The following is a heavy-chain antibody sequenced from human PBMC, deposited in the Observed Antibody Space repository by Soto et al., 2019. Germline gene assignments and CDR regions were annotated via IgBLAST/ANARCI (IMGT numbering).Heavy chain of an antibody. J-gene: IGHJ3*02. V-gene: IGHV1-2*04. D-gene: IGHD1-1*01. CDR1: GYTFTGYY. Sequence: GASVKVSCKASGYTFTGYYMHWVRQAPGQGLEWMGWINPNSGGTNYAQRFQGWVTMTRDTSISTAYMELSRLRSDDTAVYYCARNNNHDAFDIWGQGTMVTVSS. CDR3: ARNNNHDAFDI. CDR2: INPNSGGT.